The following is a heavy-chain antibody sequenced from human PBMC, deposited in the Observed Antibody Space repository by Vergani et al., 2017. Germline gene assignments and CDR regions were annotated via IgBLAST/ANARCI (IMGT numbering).Heavy chain of an antibody. V-gene: IGHV4-39*01. D-gene: IGHD6-6*01. Sequence: QLQLQESGPRLVKPSETLSLTCSLSGMSISNNTYYWGWLRPPPGKGLGWIGSIDASRNNNYSPSLKSRVSISVDTSKNQFSLNLTSVTAADTAVYYCAGHLRQLARKDVFEIWGHGTLVTVSS. CDR2: IDASRNN. CDR3: AGHLRQLARKDVFEI. J-gene: IGHJ3*02. CDR1: GMSISNNTYY.